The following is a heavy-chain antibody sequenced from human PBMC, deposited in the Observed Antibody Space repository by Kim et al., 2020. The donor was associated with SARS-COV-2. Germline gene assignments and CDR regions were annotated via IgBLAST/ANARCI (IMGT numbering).Heavy chain of an antibody. Sequence: GGSLRLSCTTSGFMFSRYGMHWVRQAPGKGLQWMALISSDGNSKYYADSVEGRFTISRDNSKNILYLQMNSLGADDTAIYYCARDVRDNSKLYGDPFDY. V-gene: IGHV3-33*01. CDR3: ARDVRDNSKLYGDPFDY. D-gene: IGHD3-16*02. J-gene: IGHJ4*01. CDR2: ISSDGNSK. CDR1: GFMFSRYG.